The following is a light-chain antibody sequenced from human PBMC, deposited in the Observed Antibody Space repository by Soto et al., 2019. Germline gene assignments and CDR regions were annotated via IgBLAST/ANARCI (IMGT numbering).Light chain of an antibody. V-gene: IGKV3-20*01. Sequence: EIVLTHSPGTLSLSPGERATLSCRASQSVSSSYLAWYQQKPGQPPRLVMYATSSRATGIPARFSGSGSGTDFTLTISRLEPEDFAVYYCQQYGSSSWTFGQGTKVDXK. CDR3: QQYGSSSWT. J-gene: IGKJ1*01. CDR2: ATS. CDR1: QSVSSSY.